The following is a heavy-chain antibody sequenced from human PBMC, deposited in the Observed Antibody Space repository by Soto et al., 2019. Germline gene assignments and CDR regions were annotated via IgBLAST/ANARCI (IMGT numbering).Heavy chain of an antibody. D-gene: IGHD2-21*02. CDR3: ARQGKVVTAILRNYYYYYYGMDV. J-gene: IGHJ6*02. Sequence: GASVKVSCKASGGTFSSYAISWVRQAPGQGLEWMGGIIPIFGTANYAQKFQGRVTITADKSTSTAYMELSSLRSEDTAVYYCARQGKVVTAILRNYYYYYYGMDVWGQGTTVTVSS. CDR2: IIPIFGTA. CDR1: GGTFSSYA. V-gene: IGHV1-69*06.